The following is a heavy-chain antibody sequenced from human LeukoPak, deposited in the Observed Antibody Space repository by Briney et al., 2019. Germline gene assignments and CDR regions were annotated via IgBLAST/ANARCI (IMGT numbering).Heavy chain of an antibody. D-gene: IGHD4/OR15-4a*01. CDR2: IYNSGST. CDR3: AGASRVRLDY. V-gene: IGHV4-59*01. Sequence: PSETLSLTCTVSGGSISSNYWSWIRQPPGKGLEWIGYIYNSGSTIYNPSLKSRVTISVDTSKSQFSLKLSSVTAADTAVYYCAGASRVRLDYWGQGTLVTVSS. J-gene: IGHJ4*02. CDR1: GGSISSNY.